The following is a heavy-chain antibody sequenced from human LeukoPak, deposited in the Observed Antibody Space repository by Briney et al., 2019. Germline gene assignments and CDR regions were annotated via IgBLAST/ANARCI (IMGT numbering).Heavy chain of an antibody. J-gene: IGHJ4*02. CDR2: IYYSGST. Sequence: NASETLSLTCTVSGGSISSSSYYWGWIRQPPGKGLEWIGSIYYSGSTYYNPSLKSRVTISVDTSKNQFSLKLSSVTAADTAVYYCARGPFFDYWGQGTLVTVSS. V-gene: IGHV4-39*01. CDR3: ARGPFFDY. CDR1: GGSISSSSYY.